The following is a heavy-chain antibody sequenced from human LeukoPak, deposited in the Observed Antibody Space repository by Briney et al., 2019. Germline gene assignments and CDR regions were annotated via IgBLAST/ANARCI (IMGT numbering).Heavy chain of an antibody. D-gene: IGHD1-26*01. J-gene: IGHJ6*02. CDR2: IYPGDSDT. CDR3: ARHVGSGSYYYYYYGMDV. CDR1: GYIFTSYW. V-gene: IGHV5-51*01. Sequence: PGESLKISCKGSGYIFTSYWIGWVRQMPGKGLEWMGIIYPGDSDTRYSPSFQGQVTISADKSISTAYLQWSSLKASDTAMYYCARHVGSGSYYYYYYGMDVWGQGTTVTVSS.